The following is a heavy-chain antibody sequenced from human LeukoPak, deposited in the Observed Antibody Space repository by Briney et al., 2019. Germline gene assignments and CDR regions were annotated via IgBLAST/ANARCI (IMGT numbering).Heavy chain of an antibody. Sequence: GSLRLSCAASGFTFSSYAMSWVRQAPGKGLEWVSAISGSGGSTYYADSVKGRFTISRDNSKNTLYLQMSSLRAEDTAVYYCAKTHSGSYFSFYFDYWGQGTLVTVSS. CDR2: ISGSGGST. J-gene: IGHJ4*02. V-gene: IGHV3-23*01. CDR3: AKTHSGSYFSFYFDY. CDR1: GFTFSSYA. D-gene: IGHD1-26*01.